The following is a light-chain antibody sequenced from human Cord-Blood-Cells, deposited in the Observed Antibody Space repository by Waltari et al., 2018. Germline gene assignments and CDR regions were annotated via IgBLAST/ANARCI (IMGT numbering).Light chain of an antibody. V-gene: IGKV3-11*01. CDR1: QSVSSY. Sequence: EIVLTQSPATLSLSPGERATLSCRASQSVSSYLAWYQQKPGQAPRLLIYDASNRATGIPARLSGSGSGTDFTLTISSLEPEDFAVYYCQQRSNGPPYSVGQGTKLEIK. CDR2: DAS. CDR3: QQRSNGPPYS. J-gene: IGKJ2*03.